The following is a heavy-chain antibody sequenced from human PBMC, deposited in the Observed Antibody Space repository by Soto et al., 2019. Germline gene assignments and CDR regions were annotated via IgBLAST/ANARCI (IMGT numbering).Heavy chain of an antibody. CDR2: IYYSGST. D-gene: IGHD5-12*01. Sequence: PSETLSLTCTVSGGSISSYYWSWIRQPPGKGLEWIGYIYYSGSTNYNPSLKSRVTISVDTSKNQFSLKLSSVTAADTAVYYCARFSGYDATFDYWGQGTLVTVSS. CDR1: GGSISSYY. CDR3: ARFSGYDATFDY. V-gene: IGHV4-59*01. J-gene: IGHJ4*02.